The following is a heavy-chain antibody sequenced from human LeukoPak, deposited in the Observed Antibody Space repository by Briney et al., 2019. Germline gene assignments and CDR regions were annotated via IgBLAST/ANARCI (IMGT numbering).Heavy chain of an antibody. CDR3: ARLYGSGSYAPFDY. J-gene: IGHJ4*02. D-gene: IGHD3-10*01. Sequence: PSETLSLTCTVSGGSISSYYWSWIRQPPGKGLEWIGYIYYSGSTNYNPSLKSRVTISVDTSKNQFSLKLSSVTAADTAVYYCARLYGSGSYAPFDYWGQGTLVTVSS. V-gene: IGHV4-59*08. CDR2: IYYSGST. CDR1: GGSISSYY.